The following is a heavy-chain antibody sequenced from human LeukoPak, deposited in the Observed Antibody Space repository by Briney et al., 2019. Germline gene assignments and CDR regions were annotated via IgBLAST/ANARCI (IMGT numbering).Heavy chain of an antibody. CDR2: ISSSISYI. CDR3: ARVGGGYYFDY. J-gene: IGHJ4*02. Sequence: GGSLRLSCAASGFTFSTYSMNWVRQAPGKGLEWVSSISSSISYIYYADSVKGRITISRDNAKNSLYLQMNSLRAEDTAVYYCARVGGGYYFDYWGQGTLVTVSS. V-gene: IGHV3-21*01. D-gene: IGHD3-10*01. CDR1: GFTFSTYS.